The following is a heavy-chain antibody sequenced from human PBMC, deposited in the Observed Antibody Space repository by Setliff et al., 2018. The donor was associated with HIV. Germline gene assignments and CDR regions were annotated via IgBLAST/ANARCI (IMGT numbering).Heavy chain of an antibody. CDR2: IIPILGIA. D-gene: IGHD2-15*01. Sequence: ASVKVSCKASGDTFNNCAVTWVRQAPGQGLEWMGGIIPILGIANYAQKFKGRVTITADKSTSTAYMELSSLRSEDTAVYSCARERRYCSGGSCSKFFDYWGQGTLVTVSS. CDR3: ARERRYCSGGSCSKFFDY. V-gene: IGHV1-69*10. J-gene: IGHJ4*02. CDR1: GDTFNNCA.